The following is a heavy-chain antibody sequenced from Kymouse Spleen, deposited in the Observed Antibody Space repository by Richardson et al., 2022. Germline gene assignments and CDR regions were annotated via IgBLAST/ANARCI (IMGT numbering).Heavy chain of an antibody. CDR3: TTHSSSSDYYYYGMDV. CDR2: IKSKTDGGTT. Sequence: EVQLVESGGGLVKPGGSLRLSCAASGFTFSNAWMSWVRQAPGKGLEWVGRIKSKTDGGTTDYAAPVKGRFTISRDDSKNTLYLQMNSLKTEDTAVYYCTTHSSSSDYYYYGMDVWGQGTTVTVSS. CDR1: GFTFSNAW. V-gene: IGHV3-15*01. D-gene: IGHD6-6*01. J-gene: IGHJ6*02.